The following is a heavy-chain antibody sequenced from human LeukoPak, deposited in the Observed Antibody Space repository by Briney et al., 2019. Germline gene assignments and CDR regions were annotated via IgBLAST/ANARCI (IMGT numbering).Heavy chain of an antibody. J-gene: IGHJ4*02. CDR1: GFTFSNAW. V-gene: IGHV3-15*01. Sequence: GGSLRLSCAASGFTFSNAWMSWVRQAPGKGLEWVGRIKSKTDGGTTDYAAPVKGRFTTPRDDSKNTLYLQMNSLKTEDTAVYYCILWFGELLDYWGQGTLVTVSS. D-gene: IGHD3-10*01. CDR2: IKSKTDGGTT. CDR3: ILWFGELLDY.